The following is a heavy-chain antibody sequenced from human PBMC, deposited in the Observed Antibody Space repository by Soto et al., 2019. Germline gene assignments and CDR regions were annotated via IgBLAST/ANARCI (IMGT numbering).Heavy chain of an antibody. V-gene: IGHV3-23*01. CDR1: GFTFSNFA. CDR2: IGGGGASI. D-gene: IGHD4-17*01. CDR3: AKVGTGSVTTRLDY. J-gene: IGHJ4*02. Sequence: EVQLLDSGGGLVQPGGSLRLSCAASGFTFSNFAMSWVRQAPGKGLEWVSVIGGGGASIYYTDSVKGRFTISRDNSKTTLSLQMNTLRAEDTAVYYCAKVGTGSVTTRLDYWGQGTLIPVSS.